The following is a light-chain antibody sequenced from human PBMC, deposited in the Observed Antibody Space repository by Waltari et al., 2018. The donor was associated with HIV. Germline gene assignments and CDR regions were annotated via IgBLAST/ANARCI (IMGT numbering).Light chain of an antibody. CDR2: KAN. Sequence: SYELTQPPSVSVSQGQMARITCSGEALPKKYVYWHQQKPGQDPVLVIRKANERPSGIPERFSGSSSGTMVTLTISGVQAEDEADYYCLSADSSGTYWVFGGGTEVTVL. V-gene: IGLV3-16*01. CDR3: LSADSSGTYWV. CDR1: ALPKKY. J-gene: IGLJ3*02.